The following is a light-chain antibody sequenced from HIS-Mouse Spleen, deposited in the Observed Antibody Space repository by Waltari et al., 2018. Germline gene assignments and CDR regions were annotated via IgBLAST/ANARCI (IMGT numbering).Light chain of an antibody. J-gene: IGLJ1*01. CDR2: EVS. Sequence: QSALTQPASVSGFPGQSITICCPGTSSDVGGYNYVSRYQQHPGKAPKLMIYEVSNRPSGVSNRFSGSKSGNTASLTISGLQAEDEADYYCSSYTSSSTPYVFGTGTKVTVL. CDR3: SSYTSSSTPYV. CDR1: SSDVGGYNY. V-gene: IGLV2-14*01.